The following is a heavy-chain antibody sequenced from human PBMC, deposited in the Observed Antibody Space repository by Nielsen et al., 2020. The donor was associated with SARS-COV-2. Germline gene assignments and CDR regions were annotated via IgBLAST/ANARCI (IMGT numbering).Heavy chain of an antibody. Sequence: ASVKVSCKASGYSFITYAMHWVRQAPGQSLEWMGWINAGNRNTKYSQKFQGRVTITRDTSASTACMELSGLRSEDTAVYYCATGQQLVPFDYWGQGTLVTVSS. D-gene: IGHD6-13*01. CDR2: INAGNRNT. CDR1: GYSFITYA. V-gene: IGHV1-3*01. J-gene: IGHJ4*02. CDR3: ATGQQLVPFDY.